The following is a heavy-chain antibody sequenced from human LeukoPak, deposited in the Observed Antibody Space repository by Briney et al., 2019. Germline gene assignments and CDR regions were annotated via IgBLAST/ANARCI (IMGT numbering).Heavy chain of an antibody. J-gene: IGHJ4*02. CDR3: AKDLKPSYYESGAQFDY. V-gene: IGHV3-30*12. D-gene: IGHD3-22*01. CDR1: GFTFSTYG. CDR2: ISDDGGHK. Sequence: PGRSLRLSCEASGFTFSTYGMHWVRQAPGKGLEWVAVISDDGGHKYYADSVKGRFTISRDNSKITLYLQMNSLRAEDTAVYYCAKDLKPSYYESGAQFDYWGQGTLVTVSS.